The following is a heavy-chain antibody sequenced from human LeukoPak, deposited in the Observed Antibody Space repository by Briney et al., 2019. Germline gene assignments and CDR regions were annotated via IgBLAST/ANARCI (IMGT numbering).Heavy chain of an antibody. CDR2: IYSGGST. Sequence: QPGGSLRLSCAASGFTVTNNYMSWVRRAPGKGLECVSVIYSGGSTFYADSVKGRFTISRDNSKNTLFLEMNSLRVEDTALYYCAKGAVESLDYYFYMEVWGTGTTVTVSS. J-gene: IGHJ6*03. V-gene: IGHV3-53*01. CDR3: AKGAVESLDYYFYMEV. CDR1: GFTVTNNY.